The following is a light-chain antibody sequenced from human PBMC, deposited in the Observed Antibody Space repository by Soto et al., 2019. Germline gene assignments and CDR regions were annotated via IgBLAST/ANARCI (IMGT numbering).Light chain of an antibody. V-gene: IGKV3-11*01. CDR1: KSVSSY. J-gene: IGKJ2*01. CDR2: DAS. CDR3: QQRGNWPPT. Sequence: EIVLTQSPATLSLSPGERATLSCRASKSVSSYLAWYRQKPGQAPRLLIYDASNRATGIPARFSGSGSGTDFTLTISSLEPDDFAVYYCQQRGNWPPTFGQGTKLEIK.